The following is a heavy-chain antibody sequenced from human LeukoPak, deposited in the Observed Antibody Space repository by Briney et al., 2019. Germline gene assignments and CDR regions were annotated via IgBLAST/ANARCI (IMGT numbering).Heavy chain of an antibody. Sequence: ASVKVSCKTSGYTFSRHGITWVRQAPGQGLEWMGWMNPNSGNTGYAQKFQGRVTMTRNTSISTAYMELSSLRSEDTAVYYCASETGPWGQGTLVTVSS. D-gene: IGHD1-1*01. CDR2: MNPNSGNT. CDR1: GYTFSRHG. V-gene: IGHV1-8*01. CDR3: ASETGP. J-gene: IGHJ5*02.